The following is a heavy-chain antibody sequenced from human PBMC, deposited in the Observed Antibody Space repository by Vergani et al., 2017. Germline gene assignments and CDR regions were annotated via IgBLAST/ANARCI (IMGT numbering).Heavy chain of an antibody. Sequence: EVQLVESGGGLIQPGGSLRLSCAASGFTVSSNYMSWVRQAPGKGLEWVSVIYSGGSTYYADSVKGRFTISRDNSKNTLYLQMNSLRAEDTAVYYCARVLIEMATIGPYFDYWGQGTLVTVSS. CDR3: ARVLIEMATIGPYFDY. CDR1: GFTVSSNY. J-gene: IGHJ4*02. V-gene: IGHV3-53*01. CDR2: IYSGGST. D-gene: IGHD5-24*01.